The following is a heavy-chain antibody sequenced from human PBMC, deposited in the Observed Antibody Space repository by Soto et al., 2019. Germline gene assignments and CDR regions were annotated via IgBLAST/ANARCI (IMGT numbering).Heavy chain of an antibody. Sequence: VKVSCKASGGTLSSSTFSWVRQAPGQGLEWMGRVIPNLGVTNYAKKFQGRFTIVVDTSTSTAYMELNSLRYEDTAVYYCARGNYDFCSGLDYWGQGALVTVSS. CDR3: ARGNYDFCSGLDY. CDR2: VIPNLGVT. V-gene: IGHV1-69*02. D-gene: IGHD3-3*01. CDR1: GGTLSSST. J-gene: IGHJ4*02.